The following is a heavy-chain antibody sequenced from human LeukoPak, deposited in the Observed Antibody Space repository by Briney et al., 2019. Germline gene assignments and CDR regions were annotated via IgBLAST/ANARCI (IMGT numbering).Heavy chain of an antibody. V-gene: IGHV4-59*01. CDR1: GDSISAYY. CDR3: ARSPRGVGVTALDY. D-gene: IGHD1-26*01. J-gene: IGHJ4*02. Sequence: SETLSLTCTVSGDSISAYYWSWIRQPPGKGLEWIGYIYYNGNSIYNLSLKSRVSISTDTSKNQVFLQLRSLTAADTAMYYCARSPRGVGVTALDYWGQGTLVTVSS. CDR2: IYYNGNS.